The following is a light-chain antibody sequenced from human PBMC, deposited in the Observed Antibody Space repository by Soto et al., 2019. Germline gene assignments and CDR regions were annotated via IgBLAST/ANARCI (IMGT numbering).Light chain of an antibody. Sequence: EIVLTQSPGTLSLSPGERATLSCRASQSVTSNYLAWYQQKPGQAPRLLIYGASNRAAGIPDRFSGSGSGTDFTLTISRLEPEDFVGYYCHPYGNSPLTFGQGTKVEIK. CDR2: GAS. CDR3: HPYGNSPLT. J-gene: IGKJ1*01. CDR1: QSVTSNY. V-gene: IGKV3-20*01.